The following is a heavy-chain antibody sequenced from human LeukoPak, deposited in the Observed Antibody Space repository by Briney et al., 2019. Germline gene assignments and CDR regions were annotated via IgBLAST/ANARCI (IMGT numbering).Heavy chain of an antibody. CDR3: ARVTVGATADYFDS. J-gene: IGHJ4*02. CDR1: GFTFSTYS. V-gene: IGHV3-48*01. Sequence: TGGSPRLSCAAPGFTFSTYSMSWVRQAPGKGLEWISYISGGSGTIYFADSVKGRFTISRDNARNSLYLQLNSLRAEDTAVYFCARVTVGATADYFDSWGQGTLVTVSS. CDR2: ISGGSGTI. D-gene: IGHD1-26*01.